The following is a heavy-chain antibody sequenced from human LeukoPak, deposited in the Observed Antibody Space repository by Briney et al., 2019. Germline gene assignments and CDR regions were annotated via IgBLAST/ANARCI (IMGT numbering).Heavy chain of an antibody. CDR3: AKDGRLLYYYGSGSYEVY. Sequence: PGGSLRLSCAASGFTFSSYAMSWVRQAPGKGLEWVSAISGSGGSTYYADSVKGRFTISRDNSKNTLYLQMNSLRAEDTAVYYCAKDGRLLYYYGSGSYEVYWGQGTLVTVSS. D-gene: IGHD3-10*01. J-gene: IGHJ4*02. V-gene: IGHV3-23*01. CDR1: GFTFSSYA. CDR2: ISGSGGST.